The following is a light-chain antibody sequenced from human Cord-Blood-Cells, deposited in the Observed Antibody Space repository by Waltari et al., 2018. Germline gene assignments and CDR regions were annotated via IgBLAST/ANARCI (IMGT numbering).Light chain of an antibody. V-gene: IGLV3-1*01. CDR3: QAWDSSTVV. CDR2: QDS. J-gene: IGLJ2*01. CDR1: KLGDKY. Sequence: SYELTQPPSVSVSPGQTASITCSGDKLGDKYACWSQQKPGQSPVLVIYQDSKRPSGIPDRFSGSNSGNTATLTISGTQAMDEADYYCQAWDSSTVVFGVGTKLTVL.